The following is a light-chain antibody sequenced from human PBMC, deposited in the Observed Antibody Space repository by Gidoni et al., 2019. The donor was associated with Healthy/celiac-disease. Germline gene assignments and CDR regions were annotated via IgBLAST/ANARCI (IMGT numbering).Light chain of an antibody. J-gene: IGLJ1*01. V-gene: IGLV2-14*01. CDR1: SSDAGGYNY. Sequence: QSALTQPASVSGSPGQSSTISCTGTSSDAGGYNYVSWYQQHPGKAPKLMIYDVSNRPSGVSNRFSGSKSGNTASLTISGLQAEDEADYYCSSYTSSSTLDVFGTGTKVTVL. CDR3: SSYTSSSTLDV. CDR2: DVS.